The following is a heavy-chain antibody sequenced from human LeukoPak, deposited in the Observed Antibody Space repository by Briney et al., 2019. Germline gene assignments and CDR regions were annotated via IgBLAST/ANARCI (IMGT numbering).Heavy chain of an antibody. CDR3: AREGGYNPGAFDI. J-gene: IGHJ3*02. D-gene: IGHD5-24*01. Sequence: ASVKVSCKASGYTFTGYYMHWVRQAPGQGLEWMGWINPNSGGTNYAQKFQGRVTMTRDTSISTAYMELSRLRSDDTAVYYCAREGGYNPGAFDIWGQGTKVTVSS. CDR1: GYTFTGYY. CDR2: INPNSGGT. V-gene: IGHV1-2*02.